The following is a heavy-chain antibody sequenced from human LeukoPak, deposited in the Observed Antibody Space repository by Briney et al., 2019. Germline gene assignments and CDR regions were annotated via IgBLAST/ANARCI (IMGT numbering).Heavy chain of an antibody. CDR2: INSKSGDT. CDR1: GYSLKDYF. CDR3: ARADSSDNSYSIGYLDL. J-gene: IGHJ4*02. D-gene: IGHD3-22*01. Sequence: ASVKVSCKASGYSLKDYFIHWLRQAPGQGPEWLGWINSKSGDTDYGQQFRGRVNMTRDMAISTIYLELHSLRIDDTAIYYCARADSSDNSYSIGYLDLWGQGSLVTVSS. V-gene: IGHV1-2*02.